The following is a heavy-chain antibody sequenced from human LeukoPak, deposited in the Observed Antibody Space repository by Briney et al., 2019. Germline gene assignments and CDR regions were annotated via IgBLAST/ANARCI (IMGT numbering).Heavy chain of an antibody. CDR1: GFTFSSYG. CDR2: ISYDGSNK. J-gene: IGHJ6*02. CDR3: AKDQFPDLTGELGYYYYGMDV. V-gene: IGHV3-30*18. D-gene: IGHD7-27*01. Sequence: GGSLRLSCAASGFTFSSYGMHWVRQAPGKGLEWVAVISYDGSNKYYADSVKGRFTISRDNSKNTLYLQMNSLRAEDTAVYYCAKDQFPDLTGELGYYYYGMDVWGQGTTVTISS.